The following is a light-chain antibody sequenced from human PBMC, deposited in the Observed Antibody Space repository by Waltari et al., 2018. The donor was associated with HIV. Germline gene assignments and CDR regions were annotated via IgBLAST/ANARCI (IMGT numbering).Light chain of an antibody. CDR3: AAWDDSLNGPV. J-gene: IGLJ3*02. V-gene: IGLV1-44*01. Sequence: QSVLTQPSSASGTPGQRVTISCSGSSSNIGSNTVNWYQQLPGTAPTPLTLSNNPLPSGVPDRFAGSKSGTSASLAISGLKSEDEADYYCAAWDDSLNGPVFGGGTKLTVL. CDR1: SSNIGSNT. CDR2: SNN.